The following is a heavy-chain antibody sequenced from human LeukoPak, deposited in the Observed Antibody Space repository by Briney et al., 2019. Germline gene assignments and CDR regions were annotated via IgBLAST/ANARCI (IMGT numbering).Heavy chain of an antibody. J-gene: IGHJ5*02. CDR3: TKSTGDYGT. CDR1: GLTFNYAW. V-gene: IGHV3-15*01. Sequence: PGGSLRLSCAASGLTFNYAWMTWVRQAPGKGLEWVGHIKSKTDGGTTDYAAPVKGRFTISRDDSLHTVYLQMNSLKTEDTAVYYCTKSTGDYGTWGQGTLVTVSS. CDR2: IKSKTDGGTT. D-gene: IGHD4-17*01.